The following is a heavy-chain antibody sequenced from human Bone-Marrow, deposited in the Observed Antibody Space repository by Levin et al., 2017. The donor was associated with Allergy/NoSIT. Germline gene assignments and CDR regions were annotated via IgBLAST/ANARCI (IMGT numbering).Heavy chain of an antibody. D-gene: IGHD3-10*01. CDR2: VSWDGGSA. Sequence: GESLKISCAASGFIFDDYAMHWVRQAPGKGLEWVSLVSWDGGSAYYADSVKGRFTISRDNSKNSLYLQMHTLRAEDTALYYCAKDRLSHAPSGIDYWGQGTLVTVSS. CDR1: GFIFDDYA. V-gene: IGHV3-43D*03. CDR3: AKDRLSHAPSGIDY. J-gene: IGHJ4*02.